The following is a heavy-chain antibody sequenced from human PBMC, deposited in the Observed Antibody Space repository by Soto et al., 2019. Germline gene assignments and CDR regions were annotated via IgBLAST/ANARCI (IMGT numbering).Heavy chain of an antibody. D-gene: IGHD1-1*01. V-gene: IGHV3-66*01. CDR2: IYPGGGT. CDR1: GFTVGTNF. J-gene: IGHJ4*02. Sequence: EVQLVESGGGLVQPGGSLRLSCAASGFTVGTNFMNWVRQAPGRGLEWVSVIYPGGGTYYADSVKGRFAVSRDTSKNTLYLQMNSLRVEYTAVYYCARESYLDYWGQGTQVTVSS. CDR3: ARESYLDY.